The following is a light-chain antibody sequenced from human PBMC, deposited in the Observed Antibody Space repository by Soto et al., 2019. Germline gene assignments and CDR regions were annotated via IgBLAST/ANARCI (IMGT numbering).Light chain of an antibody. V-gene: IGLV2-14*01. CDR3: SLYTSENAYV. J-gene: IGLJ1*01. CDR2: EVS. Sequence: QSVLTQPASVSGSPGQSITISCTGTSSDVGDYDYVSWYQQHPGKAPKLMIYEVSNRPSGVSNRFSGSKSGNTASLTISGSQAADEADYYCSLYTSENAYVFGTGTRSPS. CDR1: SSDVGDYDY.